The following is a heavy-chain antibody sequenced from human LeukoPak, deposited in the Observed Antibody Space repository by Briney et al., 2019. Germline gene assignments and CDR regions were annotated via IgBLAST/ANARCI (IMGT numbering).Heavy chain of an antibody. CDR1: GFTFSSYS. Sequence: HPGGSLRLSCAASGFTFSSYSMNWVRQAPGKGLEWVSYISSSSSTIYYADSVKGRFTISRDNAKNSLYLQMNSLRAEDTAVYYCARPRYSSSWSSRGYGMDVWGQGTTVTVSS. D-gene: IGHD6-13*01. V-gene: IGHV3-48*04. J-gene: IGHJ6*02. CDR2: ISSSSSTI. CDR3: ARPRYSSSWSSRGYGMDV.